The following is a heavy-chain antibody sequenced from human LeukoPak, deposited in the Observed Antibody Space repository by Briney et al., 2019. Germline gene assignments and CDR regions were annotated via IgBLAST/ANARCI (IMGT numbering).Heavy chain of an antibody. Sequence: SETPSLTCAVYGGSFSGYYWSWIRQPPGKGLEWIGEINHSGSTNYNPSLKSRVTISVDTSKNQFSLKLSSVTAADTAVYYCARGRARGYSYGRFYFDYWGQGTLVTVSS. CDR3: ARGRARGYSYGRFYFDY. D-gene: IGHD5-18*01. V-gene: IGHV4-34*01. CDR1: GGSFSGYY. J-gene: IGHJ4*02. CDR2: INHSGST.